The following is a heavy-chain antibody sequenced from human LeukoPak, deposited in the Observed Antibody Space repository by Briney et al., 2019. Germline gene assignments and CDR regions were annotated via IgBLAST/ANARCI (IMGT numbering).Heavy chain of an antibody. D-gene: IGHD1-26*01. J-gene: IGHJ4*02. V-gene: IGHV1-2*02. CDR2: INPNSGGT. CDR1: GYTFTGYY. Sequence: ASVKVSCKASGYTFTGYYMHWVRQAPGQGLEWMGWINPNSGGTNYALKFQSRVTMTRDTSISTAYMELSRLRSDDTAVYYCARDRGELLPEYYFDYWGQGTLVTVSS. CDR3: ARDRGELLPEYYFDY.